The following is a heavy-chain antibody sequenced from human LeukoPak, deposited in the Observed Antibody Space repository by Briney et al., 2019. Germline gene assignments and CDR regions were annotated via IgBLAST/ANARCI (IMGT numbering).Heavy chain of an antibody. CDR2: IYTDGST. Sequence: SGGSLRLSCAASGFTVSRNYMSWVSQAPGKGLEWVSVIYTDGSTYYADSVRGRFTISRDNSENTLYLQMNSLRAEDTALYYCAGAYGYNYFHYWGQGTLVTVSS. CDR1: GFTVSRNY. CDR3: AGAYGYNYFHY. V-gene: IGHV3-53*01. J-gene: IGHJ4*02. D-gene: IGHD5-12*01.